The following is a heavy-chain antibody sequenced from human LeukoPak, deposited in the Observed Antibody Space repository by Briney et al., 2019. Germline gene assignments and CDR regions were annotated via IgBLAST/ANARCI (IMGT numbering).Heavy chain of an antibody. Sequence: PGGSLRLSCTASGFSFSSYEMNWVRQAPGKGLEWVSYISSSGSTIYYADSVRGRFTISRDNAKNSLYLQMNSLRDEDTAVYYCARGYASSYWGQGTLVTVSS. CDR3: ARGYASSY. D-gene: IGHD2-2*01. CDR1: GFSFSSYE. CDR2: ISSSGSTI. V-gene: IGHV3-48*03. J-gene: IGHJ4*02.